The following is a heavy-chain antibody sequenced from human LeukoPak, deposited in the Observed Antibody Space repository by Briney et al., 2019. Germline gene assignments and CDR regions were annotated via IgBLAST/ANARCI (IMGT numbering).Heavy chain of an antibody. J-gene: IGHJ3*02. Sequence: SVKVSCKASGGTFSSYAISWVRQAPGQGLEWMGRIIPIFGIANYAQKFQGRVTITADKSTSTAYMELSSLRSEDTAVYYCARARSDYYDSSGYYYTSGFDIWGQGTMVTVSS. CDR3: ARARSDYYDSSGYYYTSGFDI. D-gene: IGHD3-22*01. V-gene: IGHV1-69*04. CDR2: IIPIFGIA. CDR1: GGTFSSYA.